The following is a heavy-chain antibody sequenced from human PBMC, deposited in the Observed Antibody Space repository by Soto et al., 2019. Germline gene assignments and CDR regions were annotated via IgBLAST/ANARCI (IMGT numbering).Heavy chain of an antibody. CDR2: ISYDGSNK. CDR1: GFTFSSYG. V-gene: IGHV3-30*18. D-gene: IGHD2-2*01. J-gene: IGHJ6*02. Sequence: QVQLVESGGGVVQPGRSLRLSCAASGFTFSSYGMHWVRQAPGKGLEWVAVISYDGSNKYYADSVKGRFIISRDNSKNTLYLQMNSLRAQDTAVYYCAKGPAIVLIPAAMNSYYGMDVWGQGNTVTVSS. CDR3: AKGPAIVLIPAAMNSYYGMDV.